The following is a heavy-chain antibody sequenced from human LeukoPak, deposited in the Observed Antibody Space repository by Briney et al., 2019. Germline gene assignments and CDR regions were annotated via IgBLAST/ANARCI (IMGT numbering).Heavy chain of an antibody. CDR2: INHSGST. Sequence: PSETLSLTCAVSGGSFTHYYWSWIRQPPGKGLEWIGEINHSGSTNYNPSLKSRVTISVDTSKNQFSLKLSSVTAADTAVYYCAKVGGQWLVEGKYGYWGQGTLVTVSS. CDR1: GGSFTHYY. J-gene: IGHJ4*02. CDR3: AKVGGQWLVEGKYGY. D-gene: IGHD6-19*01. V-gene: IGHV4-34*01.